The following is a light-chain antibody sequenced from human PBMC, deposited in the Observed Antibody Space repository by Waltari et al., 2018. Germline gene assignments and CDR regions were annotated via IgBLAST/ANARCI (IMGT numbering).Light chain of an antibody. V-gene: IGKV4-1*01. CDR3: QQYYSTPRT. Sequence: DIVMTQSPDSLAVSLGERATINCKSSQSVLYSSNNKNYLAWYQQKPGQPPKLLIYGASTRESGVPDRFSGSGSGTDFTLTISSLQAEDVAVYYCQQYYSTPRTFGQGTKV. J-gene: IGKJ1*01. CDR2: GAS. CDR1: QSVLYSSNNKNY.